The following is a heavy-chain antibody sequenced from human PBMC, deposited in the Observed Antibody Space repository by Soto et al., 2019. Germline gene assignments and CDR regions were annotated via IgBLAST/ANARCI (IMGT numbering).Heavy chain of an antibody. J-gene: IGHJ4*02. CDR2: ISAYNGNT. CDR3: ARDLAAGTCDY. Sequence: ASVKVSCKASCYTFTRYGISWVRQAPGQGLEWMGWISAYNGNTNYAQKLQGRVTMTTDTSTSTAYMELRSLRSDDTAVYYCARDLAAGTCDYWGQGTLVTVSS. CDR1: CYTFTRYG. V-gene: IGHV1-18*01. D-gene: IGHD6-13*01.